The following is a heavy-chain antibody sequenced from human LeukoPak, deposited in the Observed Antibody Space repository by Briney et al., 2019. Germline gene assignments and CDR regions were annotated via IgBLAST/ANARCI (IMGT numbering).Heavy chain of an antibody. D-gene: IGHD4-23*01. J-gene: IGHJ4*02. Sequence: TSETLSLTCTVSGGSISSYYWSWIRQPPGKGLEWIGYIYYSGSGSTNYNPSLKSRVSISVDTSKNHFSLKLSSVTAADTAVYYCARRGGHGGSFDYWGQGTLVTVSS. V-gene: IGHV4-59*08. CDR3: ARRGGHGGSFDY. CDR2: IYYSGSGST. CDR1: GGSISSYY.